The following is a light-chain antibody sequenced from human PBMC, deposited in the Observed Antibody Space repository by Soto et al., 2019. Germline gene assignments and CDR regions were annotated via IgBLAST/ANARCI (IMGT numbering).Light chain of an antibody. V-gene: IGKV3D-15*01. CDR2: GAS. Sequence: EIVMTQSPATLSVSPGERATLSCRASQSVSSNLSWYQQKPGQAPRLLIYGASNRATGIPDRFSGSGSGTDYTLTITRLEAEDFAMYYCQRYDSLRTFGQGTTGDIK. CDR3: QRYDSLRT. J-gene: IGKJ1*01. CDR1: QSVSSN.